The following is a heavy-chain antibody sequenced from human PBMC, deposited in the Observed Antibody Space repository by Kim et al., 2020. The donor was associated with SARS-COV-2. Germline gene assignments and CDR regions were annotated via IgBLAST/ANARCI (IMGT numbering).Heavy chain of an antibody. CDR1: GVSISSHGYY. D-gene: IGHD3-16*01. Sequence: SETLSLTCTVSGVSISSHGYYWAWIRQPPGRGLEWFGSMSYSGRRYYNPSLERRITTSVDTSKTQFSLRLSSVTAADTAVYYCARLYACLGSSAACDFD. CDR3: ARLYACLGSSAACDFD. J-gene: IGHJ4*01. V-gene: IGHV4-39*01. CDR2: MSYSGRR.